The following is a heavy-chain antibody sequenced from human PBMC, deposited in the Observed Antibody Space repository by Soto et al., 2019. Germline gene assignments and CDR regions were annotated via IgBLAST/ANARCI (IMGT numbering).Heavy chain of an antibody. V-gene: IGHV3-30*03. CDR2: ISYDGSEK. Sequence: QVQLVESGGGVVQPGRSLRLSCAASGFTFSSYGMHWVRQAPGKGLEWVAVISYDGSEKNYVDSMKGRFTIYRDNAKNSGYLQMNSLRAEDTAVYYCARRSYSGAGDCWGQGTLVTVSS. D-gene: IGHD2-15*01. CDR1: GFTFSSYG. CDR3: ARRSYSGAGDC. J-gene: IGHJ4*02.